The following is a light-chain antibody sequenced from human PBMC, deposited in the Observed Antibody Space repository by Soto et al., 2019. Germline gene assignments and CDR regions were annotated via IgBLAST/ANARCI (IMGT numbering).Light chain of an antibody. V-gene: IGKV1-5*03. CDR2: KAS. Sequence: DIQMPQSPSTRSGSVGDRVTITCRASQTISSWLAWYQQKPGKAPKLLIYKASTLKSGLPSRFSGSGSGTEFILTISSLQPDDFATYYCQHYNSYSEAFGQGTKVEIK. J-gene: IGKJ1*01. CDR1: QTISSW. CDR3: QHYNSYSEA.